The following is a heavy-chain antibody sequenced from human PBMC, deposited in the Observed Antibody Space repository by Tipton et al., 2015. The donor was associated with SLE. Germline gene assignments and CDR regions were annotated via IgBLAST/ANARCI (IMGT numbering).Heavy chain of an antibody. CDR1: GGSFSGSY. J-gene: IGHJ5*02. Sequence: TLSLTCAVYGGSFSGSYWIWIRQPPGKGLEWIGYIYYTGSTNSNPSLKSRVTISVDTSQNRISLRLSSVTAADTAIYYCASRSAWGQGTLVTVSS. CDR3: ASRSA. CDR2: IYYTGST. V-gene: IGHV4-59*01. D-gene: IGHD6-19*01.